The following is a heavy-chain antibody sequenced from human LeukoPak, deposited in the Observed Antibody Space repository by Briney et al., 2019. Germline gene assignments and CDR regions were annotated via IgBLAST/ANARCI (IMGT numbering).Heavy chain of an antibody. D-gene: IGHD3-16*01. J-gene: IGHJ4*02. CDR3: ARGLRGMINYYFDY. CDR1: GGSISSYY. CDR2: IYYSGST. Sequence: SETLSLTCTVSGGSISSYYWSWIRQPPGKGLEWIGYIYYSGSTNYNPSLKSRVTISVDTSKNQFSLKLSPVTAADTAVYYCARGLRGMINYYFDYWGQGTLVTVSS. V-gene: IGHV4-59*01.